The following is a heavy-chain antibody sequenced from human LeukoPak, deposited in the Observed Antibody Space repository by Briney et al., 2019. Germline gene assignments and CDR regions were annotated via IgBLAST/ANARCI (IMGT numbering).Heavy chain of an antibody. Sequence: PGRSLRLSCAASGFTFSSYSMNWVRQAPGKGLEWVSYISSSSSTIYYADSVKGRFTISRDNAKNSLYLQMNSLRAEDTAVYYCATQKLRRRDDYGDHTPGWFDPWGQGTLVTVSS. J-gene: IGHJ5*02. CDR1: GFTFSSYS. D-gene: IGHD4-17*01. V-gene: IGHV3-48*04. CDR3: ATQKLRRRDDYGDHTPGWFDP. CDR2: ISSSSSTI.